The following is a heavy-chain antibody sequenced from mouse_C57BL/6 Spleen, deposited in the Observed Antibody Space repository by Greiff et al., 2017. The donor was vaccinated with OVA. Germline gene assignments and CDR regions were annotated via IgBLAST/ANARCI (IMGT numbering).Heavy chain of an antibody. Sequence: DVKLVESGGGLVKPGGSLKLSCAASGFTFSDYGMHWVRQAPEKGLEWVAYISSGSSTIYYADTVKGRFTISRDNAKNTLFLQMTSLRSEDTAMYYCARVGYYGSSPFFDYWGQGTTLTVSS. J-gene: IGHJ2*01. CDR3: ARVGYYGSSPFFDY. D-gene: IGHD1-1*01. CDR2: ISSGSSTI. CDR1: GFTFSDYG. V-gene: IGHV5-17*01.